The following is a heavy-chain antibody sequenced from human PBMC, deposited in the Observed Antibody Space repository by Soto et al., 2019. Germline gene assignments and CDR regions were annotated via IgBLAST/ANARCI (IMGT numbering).Heavy chain of an antibody. CDR3: ARFAVTPSDAFDF. D-gene: IGHD4-17*01. CDR2: INTGNGNT. J-gene: IGHJ3*01. V-gene: IGHV1-3*04. CDR1: GYTFTSYA. Sequence: GASVKVSCKASGYTFTSYAIHWVRQAPGQRLEWMGWINTGNGNTKYSQKFQGRVTITRDTSASTAYMELSSLRSEYTAVYFCARFAVTPSDAFDFWGQGTMVTVSS.